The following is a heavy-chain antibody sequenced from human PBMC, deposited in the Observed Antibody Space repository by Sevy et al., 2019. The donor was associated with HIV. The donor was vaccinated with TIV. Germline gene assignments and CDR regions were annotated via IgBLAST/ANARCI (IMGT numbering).Heavy chain of an antibody. CDR2: IKSKTDGGTT. V-gene: IGHV3-15*07. D-gene: IGHD5-18*01. J-gene: IGHJ4*02. CDR1: GFAFRTYA. Sequence: GGSLRLSCAASGFAFRTYAFHWVRQAPGKGLEWVGRIKSKTDGGTTDYAAPVKGRFTISRDDSKNTLYLQMNSLKTEDTDVYYCTTDGGGYNYGYSFDYWGQGTLVTVSS. CDR3: TTDGGGYNYGYSFDY.